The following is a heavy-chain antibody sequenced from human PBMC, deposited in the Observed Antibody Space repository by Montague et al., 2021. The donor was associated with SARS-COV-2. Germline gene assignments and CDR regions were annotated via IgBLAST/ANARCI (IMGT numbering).Heavy chain of an antibody. CDR1: GGSFSGHY. J-gene: IGHJ6*03. D-gene: IGHD3-22*01. Sequence: SETLSLTCVVYGGSFSGHYWGWIRQPPGKGLEWIGELNNSGSTNYNPSLQSRVTISVDTSKNQFSLKLHSVTAADTAVYYCARGRIEVSMIVVVLTGASYYMDVWGKGTTVTVSS. V-gene: IGHV4-34*01. CDR3: ARGRIEVSMIVVVLTGASYYMDV. CDR2: LNNSGST.